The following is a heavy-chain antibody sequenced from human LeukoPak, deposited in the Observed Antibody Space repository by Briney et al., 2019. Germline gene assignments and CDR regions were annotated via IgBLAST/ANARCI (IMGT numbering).Heavy chain of an antibody. CDR3: AREIRWGAGDWFDP. Sequence: ASVKVSCKASGYTFTGYHMHWVRQAPGQGLEWMGRINPNSGDTNYAQKFQGRVTMTRDTSISTAYMDLSGLRSDDTAMYYCAREIRWGAGDWFDPWGQGTLVTVSS. D-gene: IGHD1-26*01. J-gene: IGHJ5*02. V-gene: IGHV1-2*06. CDR2: INPNSGDT. CDR1: GYTFTGYH.